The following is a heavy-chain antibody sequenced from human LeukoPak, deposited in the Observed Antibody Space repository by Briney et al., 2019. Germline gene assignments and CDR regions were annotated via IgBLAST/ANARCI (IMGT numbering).Heavy chain of an antibody. CDR1: GVSISSGGYY. CDR3: VRERQNYSDSV. CDR2: TDYRGGA. D-gene: IGHD3-22*01. Sequence: SQTLSLTCTVSGVSISSGGYYWNWIRQPPGKGLEWIGNTDYRGGATYSPSLKSRISISVDTSKNQVSLELNSVTVADTAVYYCVRERQNYSDSVWDQGTLVTVSS. V-gene: IGHV4-30-4*08. J-gene: IGHJ4*02.